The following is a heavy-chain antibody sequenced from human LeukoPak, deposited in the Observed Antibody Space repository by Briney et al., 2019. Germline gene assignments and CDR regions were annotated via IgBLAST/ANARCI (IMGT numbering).Heavy chain of an antibody. V-gene: IGHV3-23*01. CDR2: ISGSGGST. CDR3: AKGRPYSSSWYVGSSDY. J-gene: IGHJ4*02. CDR1: GFTFSSYA. Sequence: GGSLRLSCAASGFTFSSYAMSWVRQAPGKGLEWVSAISGSGGSTYYADSVKGRFTISRDNSKNTLYLQMNSLRAEDTAVYYCAKGRPYSSSWYVGSSDYWGQGTLVTVSS. D-gene: IGHD6-13*01.